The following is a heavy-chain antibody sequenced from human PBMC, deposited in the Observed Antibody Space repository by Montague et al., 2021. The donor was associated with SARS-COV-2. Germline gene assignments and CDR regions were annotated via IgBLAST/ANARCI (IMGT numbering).Heavy chain of an antibody. J-gene: IGHJ6*02. Sequence: SETLSLTCGVAGTSITSYYWNWIRQPPGKGLEWIGYISDSGSTNYSPSLKSRVTMSVDTSKSQMSLKLTSVTAADTAVYYCARGCLSYFGAGSHCYGMDVWGQGTTVTVSS. CDR1: GTSITSYY. V-gene: IGHV4-59*01. CDR3: ARGCLSYFGAGSHCYGMDV. D-gene: IGHD3-10*01. CDR2: ISDSGST.